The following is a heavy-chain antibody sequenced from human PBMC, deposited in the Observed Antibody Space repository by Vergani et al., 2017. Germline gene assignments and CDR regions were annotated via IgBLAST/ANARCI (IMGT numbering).Heavy chain of an antibody. CDR1: GFTFSSYA. Sequence: EVQLLESGGGLVQPGGSLRLSCAASGFTFSSYAMSWVRQAPGKGLEWVSVIYSGGSSTYYADSVKGRFTISRDNSKNTLYLQMNSLRAEDTAVYYCARVQPGYCSSTSCFYYYYMDVWGKGTTVTVSS. CDR3: ARVQPGYCSSTSCFYYYYMDV. V-gene: IGHV3-23*03. CDR2: IYSGGSST. D-gene: IGHD2-2*01. J-gene: IGHJ6*03.